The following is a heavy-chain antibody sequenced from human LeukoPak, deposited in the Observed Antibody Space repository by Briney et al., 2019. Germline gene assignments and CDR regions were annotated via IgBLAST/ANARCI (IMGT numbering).Heavy chain of an antibody. Sequence: SETLSLTCTVSGGSISSSSYYWGWIRQPPGKGLEWIGSIYYSGSTYYNPSLKSRVTISVDTSKNQFSLKLSSVTAADTAVYYCARLSIAAAGTHYFDYWGQGTLVTVSS. J-gene: IGHJ4*02. CDR2: IYYSGST. CDR1: GGSISSSSYY. V-gene: IGHV4-39*01. CDR3: ARLSIAAAGTHYFDY. D-gene: IGHD6-13*01.